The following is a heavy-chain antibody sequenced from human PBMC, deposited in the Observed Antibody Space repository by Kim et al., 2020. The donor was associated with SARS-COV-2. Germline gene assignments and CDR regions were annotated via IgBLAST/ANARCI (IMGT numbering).Heavy chain of an antibody. V-gene: IGHV3-13*01. J-gene: IGHJ3*02. CDR1: GFTFSNYG. D-gene: IGHD3-9*01. CDR2: IGTAGDT. CDR3: AGGSVTGYPFAFDI. Sequence: GGSLRLSCAASGFTFSNYGMQWVRQAAGKGLEWVSGIGTAGDTYYPDSVKGRFTIPRENAKNSLYLQMNSRRAGDTAVYYCAGGSVTGYPFAFDIWGQGTLVTVSS.